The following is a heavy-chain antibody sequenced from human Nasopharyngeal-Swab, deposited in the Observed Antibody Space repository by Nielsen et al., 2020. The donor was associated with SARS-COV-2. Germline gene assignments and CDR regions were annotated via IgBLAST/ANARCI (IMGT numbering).Heavy chain of an antibody. CDR3: TRLDVAAAGTPDHY. D-gene: IGHD6-13*01. J-gene: IGHJ4*02. V-gene: IGHV3-73*01. Sequence: GESLKISCAASGFTFSGSAMHWVRQASGKGLEWVGRIRSKANSYATAYAASVKGRFTISRDDSKNTAYLQMNSLNTEDTAVYYCTRLDVAAAGTPDHYWGQGTLVTVSS. CDR2: IRSKANSYAT. CDR1: GFTFSGSA.